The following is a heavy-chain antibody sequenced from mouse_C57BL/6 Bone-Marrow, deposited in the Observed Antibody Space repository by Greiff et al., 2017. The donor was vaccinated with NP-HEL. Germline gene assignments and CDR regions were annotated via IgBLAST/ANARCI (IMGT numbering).Heavy chain of an antibody. J-gene: IGHJ1*03. D-gene: IGHD1-1*01. CDR3: ARRYYGPYWYFDV. CDR2: INYDGSST. V-gene: IGHV5-16*01. CDR1: GFTFSDYY. Sequence: EVMLVESEGGLVQPGSSMKLSCTASGFTFSDYYMAWVRQVPEKGLEWVANINYDGSSTYYLDSLKSRFIISRDNAKNILYLQMSSLKSEDTATYYCARRYYGPYWYFDVWGTGTTVTVSS.